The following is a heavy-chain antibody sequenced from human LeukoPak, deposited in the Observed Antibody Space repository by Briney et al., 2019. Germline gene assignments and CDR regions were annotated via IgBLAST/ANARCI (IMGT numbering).Heavy chain of an antibody. J-gene: IGHJ4*02. V-gene: IGHV3-49*04. CDR2: IRTRAYGGTT. Sequence: PGGSLRLSCAASGFTFSTYSMNWVRQAPGKGLEWVGFIRTRAYGGTTEYAASVKGRFTISRDESKSLAYLQMNSLKTEDTAVYYCTGDGFGTVATGRYFDNWGQGTLVTVSS. CDR3: TGDGFGTVATGRYFDN. D-gene: IGHD1-26*01. CDR1: GFTFSTYS.